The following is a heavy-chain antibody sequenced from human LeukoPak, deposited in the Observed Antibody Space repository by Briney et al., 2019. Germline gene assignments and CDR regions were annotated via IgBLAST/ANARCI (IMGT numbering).Heavy chain of an antibody. Sequence: SETLSLTCTVSRGSMTGYYWSWVRQPPGKGLECIGYIYYSGSTNYNPSLKSRVTISVDTSKNQFSLKLSSVTAADTAVYYCARHQGDITIDYWGQGTLVTVSS. D-gene: IGHD3-3*01. CDR3: ARHQGDITIDY. CDR2: IYYSGST. CDR1: RGSMTGYY. J-gene: IGHJ4*02. V-gene: IGHV4-59*08.